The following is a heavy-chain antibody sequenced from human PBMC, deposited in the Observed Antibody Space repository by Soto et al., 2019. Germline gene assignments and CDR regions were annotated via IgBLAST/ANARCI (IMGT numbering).Heavy chain of an antibody. CDR1: RFSVTNNKY. CDR3: ASDSRYCTDGGCSMMRDAFDV. J-gene: IGHJ3*01. V-gene: IGHV4-4*02. D-gene: IGHD2-15*01. Sequence: QAQLQESGPGLVRPSGTLSLTCTVSRFSVTNNKYWNWVRQSPGKALEWIGEMYHSGATNYNPSLSGRASISMDKSKNQISLNLSSVTAADTPVYYCASDSRYCTDGGCSMMRDAFDVWGQGTLVTVSS. CDR2: MYHSGAT.